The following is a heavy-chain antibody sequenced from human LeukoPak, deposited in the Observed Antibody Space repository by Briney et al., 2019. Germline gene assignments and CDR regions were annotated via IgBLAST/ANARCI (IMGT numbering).Heavy chain of an antibody. V-gene: IGHV4-31*03. Sequence: SQTLSLTCTVSGGSISSGGYYWSWIRQHPGKGLEWIGYIYYSGSTYYNPSLKSRVTISVDTSKNQFSLKLSSVTAADTAVYYCASNPLGYFDWLPFPFDPWGQGTLVTVSS. D-gene: IGHD3-9*01. CDR1: GGSISSGGYY. CDR2: IYYSGST. CDR3: ASNPLGYFDWLPFPFDP. J-gene: IGHJ5*02.